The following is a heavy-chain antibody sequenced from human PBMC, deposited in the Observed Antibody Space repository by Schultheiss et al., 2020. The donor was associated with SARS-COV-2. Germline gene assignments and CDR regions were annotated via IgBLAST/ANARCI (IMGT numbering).Heavy chain of an antibody. D-gene: IGHD2-8*02. CDR1: GFTFSSYA. CDR2: IKSKTDGGTT. CDR3: ARDGYYTVDK. Sequence: GGSLRLSCAASGFTFSSYAMHWVRQAPGKGLEWVGRIKSKTDGGTTDYAAPVKGRFTISRDNAKNSLYLQMNSLRDEDTAVYYCARDGYYTVDKCGQGTLVTVSS. J-gene: IGHJ4*02. V-gene: IGHV3-15*07.